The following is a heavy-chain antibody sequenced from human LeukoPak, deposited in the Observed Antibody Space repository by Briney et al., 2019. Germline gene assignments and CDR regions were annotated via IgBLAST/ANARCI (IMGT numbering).Heavy chain of an antibody. D-gene: IGHD2-2*01. V-gene: IGHV1-8*03. CDR1: GYTFTSYD. CDR2: MNPNSGNT. Sequence: GASVKVSCKASGYTFTSYDINWVRQATGQGLEWMGWMNPNSGNTGYAQKFQGRVTITADESTSTAYMELSSLRSEDTAVYYCAHVVPALLSYYMDVWGKGTTVTVSS. CDR3: AHVVPALLSYYMDV. J-gene: IGHJ6*03.